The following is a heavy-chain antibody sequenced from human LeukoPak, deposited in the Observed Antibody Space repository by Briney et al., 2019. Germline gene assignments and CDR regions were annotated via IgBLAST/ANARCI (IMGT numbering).Heavy chain of an antibody. Sequence: PGGSLRLSCAASGLTFSSYAMSWVRQAPGKGLEWGSAIGGSGGSTTYADSVAGRFTISRDNSTNTLYLQMNSLRAADTALYYCAKDRDGYMGAFDYWGQGTLVTVSS. J-gene: IGHJ4*02. V-gene: IGHV3-23*01. CDR1: GLTFSSYA. D-gene: IGHD5-24*01. CDR3: AKDRDGYMGAFDY. CDR2: IGGSGGST.